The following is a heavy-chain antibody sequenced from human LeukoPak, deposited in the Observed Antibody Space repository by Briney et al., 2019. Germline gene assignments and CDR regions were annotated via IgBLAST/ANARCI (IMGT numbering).Heavy chain of an antibody. D-gene: IGHD3-22*01. CDR2: IVYSGST. CDR3: ARARNYYDSSDYYYEGDAFDI. Sequence: KPSETLSLTCAVFGGSFDGYYWTWIRQSPEKGLEWIGEIVYSGSTNYNPSLKSRVIISADTSKVQFSLTLSSVTAADTAVYFCARARNYYDSSDYYYEGDAFDIWGQGTMVTVSS. CDR1: GGSFDGYY. V-gene: IGHV4-34*12. J-gene: IGHJ3*02.